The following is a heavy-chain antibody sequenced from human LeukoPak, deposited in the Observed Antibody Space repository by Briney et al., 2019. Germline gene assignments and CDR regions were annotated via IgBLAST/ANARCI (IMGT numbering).Heavy chain of an antibody. J-gene: IGHJ6*02. CDR1: GFTFSSYA. D-gene: IGHD3-3*01. CDR3: AKDRLLRFLEWSHLLKAPPLHGMDV. Sequence: PGGSLRLSCAASGFTFSSYAMSWVRQAPGKGLEWVSAISGSGGSTYYADSVKGRFTISRDNSKNTLYLQMNSLRAEDTAVYYCAKDRLLRFLEWSHLLKAPPLHGMDVWGQGTTVTVSS. V-gene: IGHV3-23*01. CDR2: ISGSGGST.